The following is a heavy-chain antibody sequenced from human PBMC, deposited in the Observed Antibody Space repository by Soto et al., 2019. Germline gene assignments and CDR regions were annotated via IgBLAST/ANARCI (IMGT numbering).Heavy chain of an antibody. V-gene: IGHV3-23*01. CDR3: AGHGGQWLNWFDP. D-gene: IGHD6-19*01. CDR1: GFTFSSYG. J-gene: IGHJ5*02. CDR2: ISGSGGST. Sequence: PGGSLRLSCAASGFTFSSYGMQWVRQAPGKGLEWVSAISGSGGSTYYADSVKGRFTISRDNSKNTLYLQMNSLRAEDTAVYYCAGHGGQWLNWFDPWGQGILVTVSS.